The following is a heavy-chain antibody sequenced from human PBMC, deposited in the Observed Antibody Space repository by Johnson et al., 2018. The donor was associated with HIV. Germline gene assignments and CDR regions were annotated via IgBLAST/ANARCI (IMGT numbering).Heavy chain of an antibody. CDR3: ANSLLLDAFNI. Sequence: VQLVESGGGLVRPGGSLRLSCVASGFNFIDYAMIWVRQAPGKGLEWVSFISGGEDDTYYADSVKGRFTISRDNSKTTLYLQMNSLRDEDMAVYYCANSLLLDAFNIWGQGTVVTVSS. V-gene: IGHV3-23*04. CDR2: ISGGEDDT. J-gene: IGHJ3*02. CDR1: GFNFIDYA.